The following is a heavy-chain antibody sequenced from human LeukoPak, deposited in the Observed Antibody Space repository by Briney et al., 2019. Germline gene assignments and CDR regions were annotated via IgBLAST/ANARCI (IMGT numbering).Heavy chain of an antibody. Sequence: SETLSLTCTVSGGSISSSSYYWGWIRQPPGKGLEWIGSIYYSGSTYYNPSLKSRVTISVDTSKNQFSLKLSSVTAADTAVYYCARVAKTNWFDPWGQGTLVTVSS. V-gene: IGHV4-39*07. CDR1: GGSISSSSYY. J-gene: IGHJ5*02. CDR2: IYYSGST. D-gene: IGHD1-26*01. CDR3: ARVAKTNWFDP.